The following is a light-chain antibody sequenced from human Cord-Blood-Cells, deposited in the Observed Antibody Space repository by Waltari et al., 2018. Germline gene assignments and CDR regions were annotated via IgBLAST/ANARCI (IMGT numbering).Light chain of an antibody. Sequence: QSALTQPASVSGSPGQSIPISCTGTSSYVGGYYYVSWYQQHPVKAPKLMIYEVSTRPSGVSNRFSGSKSGNTASLTISGLQAEDEADYYCSSYTSSSTWVFGGGTKLTVL. CDR3: SSYTSSSTWV. CDR1: SSYVGGYYY. CDR2: EVS. V-gene: IGLV2-14*01. J-gene: IGLJ3*02.